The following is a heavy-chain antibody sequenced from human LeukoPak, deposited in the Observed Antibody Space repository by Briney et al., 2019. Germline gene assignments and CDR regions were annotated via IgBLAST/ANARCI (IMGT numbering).Heavy chain of an antibody. D-gene: IGHD5-12*01. CDR1: GFTFSTYA. CDR2: ISGSGAGT. J-gene: IGHJ4*02. V-gene: IGHV3-23*01. Sequence: PGGSLRLSCAASGFTFSTYAMSWVRQAPGKGLEWVSGISGSGAGTYYADSVKGRFTISRDNSKSTLYLQMNSLRVEDTAVYYCAKIWATSRFDYWGQGTLVTVSS. CDR3: AKIWATSRFDY.